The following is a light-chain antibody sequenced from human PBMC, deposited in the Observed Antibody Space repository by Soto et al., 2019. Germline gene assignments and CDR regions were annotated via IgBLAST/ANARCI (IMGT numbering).Light chain of an antibody. V-gene: IGKV1-39*01. Sequence: DIQMTQSPSSLSASVADRVTITCRASQSISSYLNWYQQKPGKAPKLLIYAASSLQSGVPSRFSGSGSGTDFTLTISSLQSEDFATYYCQQLNSYPITFGQGTRLEIK. CDR2: AAS. CDR3: QQLNSYPIT. J-gene: IGKJ5*01. CDR1: QSISSY.